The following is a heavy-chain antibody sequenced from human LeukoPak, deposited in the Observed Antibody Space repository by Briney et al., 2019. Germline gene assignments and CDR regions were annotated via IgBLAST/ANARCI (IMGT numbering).Heavy chain of an antibody. CDR1: GFTFSGSA. CDR3: TRYNVGFES. V-gene: IGHV3-73*01. Sequence: GGSLRLSCAASGFTFSGSAMHWVRQASGKGLEWVGRIRSKTNSYATSYAASVKVRFALSRDDSKNTAYLQMNSLKTEDTAVYYCTRYNVGFESWGQGTLVTVSS. J-gene: IGHJ4*02. D-gene: IGHD1-1*01. CDR2: IRSKTNSYAT.